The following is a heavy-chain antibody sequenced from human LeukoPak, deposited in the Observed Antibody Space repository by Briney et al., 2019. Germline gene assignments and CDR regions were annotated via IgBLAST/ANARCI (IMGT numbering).Heavy chain of an antibody. V-gene: IGHV1-18*01. CDR3: ARTRELLWYFDY. CDR1: GCSFTRYG. CDR2: INTYNGNT. Sequence: ASVKVSCKASGCSFTRYGISWVRQAPGQGLEWMGWINTYNGNTRYAQKVQGRVTMTTDTSTSTAYMELRSLRSDDTAVYYCARTRELLWYFDYWGQGTLVTVSS. D-gene: IGHD1-26*01. J-gene: IGHJ4*02.